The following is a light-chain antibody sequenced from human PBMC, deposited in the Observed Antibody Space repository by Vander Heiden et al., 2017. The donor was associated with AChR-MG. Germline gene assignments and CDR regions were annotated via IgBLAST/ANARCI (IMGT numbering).Light chain of an antibody. V-gene: IGKV3-20*01. CDR1: QIVSSTY. CDR3: QKYGSSPPWT. CDR2: GAS. J-gene: IGKJ1*01. Sequence: ETVLTQSPGTLALSPGERATLSCRTSQIVSSTYIVWFQQKPGQAARLLMYGASIRATGIPDRFSGRGSGTDFTLTINRVEPEDSAVYYCQKYGSSPPWTFGQGTKVEIK.